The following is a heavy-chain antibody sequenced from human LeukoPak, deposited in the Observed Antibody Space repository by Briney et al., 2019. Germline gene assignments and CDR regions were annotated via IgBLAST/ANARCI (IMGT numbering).Heavy chain of an antibody. CDR1: GFIFSSYA. D-gene: IGHD4-17*01. CDR3: ASGVDYGDHEKRNFDV. V-gene: IGHV3-21*01. Sequence: GGSLRLSCAASGFIFSSYAMSGVRQAPGKGLEWVSSITSSSSYIYYADSVNGRFTISRDNAKNSLYLQMNSLRAEDTAVYYCASGVDYGDHEKRNFDVWGQGTLVTVSS. J-gene: IGHJ4*02. CDR2: ITSSSSYI.